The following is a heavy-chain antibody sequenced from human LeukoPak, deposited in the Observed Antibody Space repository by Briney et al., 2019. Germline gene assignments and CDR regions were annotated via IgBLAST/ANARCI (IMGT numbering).Heavy chain of an antibody. D-gene: IGHD1-26*01. CDR2: INAGNGNT. J-gene: IGHJ5*02. V-gene: IGHV1-3*01. CDR3: ARDLKWELRGWFDP. Sequence: ASVKVSCKASGYTFTSYAMHWVRQAPGQRLEWMGWINAGNGNTKYSQKFQGRVTITRDTSASTAYMELSSLRSEDTAVYYCARDLKWELRGWFDPWGQGTLVTVSP. CDR1: GYTFTSYA.